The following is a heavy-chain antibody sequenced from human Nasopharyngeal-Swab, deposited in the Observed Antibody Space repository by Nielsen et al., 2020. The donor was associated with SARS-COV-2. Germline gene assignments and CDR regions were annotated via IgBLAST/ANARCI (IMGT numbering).Heavy chain of an antibody. CDR3: AREGTHYDTSGYFPDY. D-gene: IGHD3-22*01. Sequence: ASVKVSCKASGYTLTGYYMHWVRQAPGQGLEWMGWINPNSGGTNYAQKFQGRVTMTRDTSISTAYMELSSLRSGDTAVYYCAREGTHYDTSGYFPDYWGQGTLVTVSS. CDR1: GYTLTGYY. V-gene: IGHV1-2*02. J-gene: IGHJ4*02. CDR2: INPNSGGT.